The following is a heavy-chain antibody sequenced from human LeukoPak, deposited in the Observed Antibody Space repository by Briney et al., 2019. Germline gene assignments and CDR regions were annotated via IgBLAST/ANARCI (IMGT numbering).Heavy chain of an antibody. V-gene: IGHV3-30*03. J-gene: IGHJ4*02. CDR3: ARDWELEGAGFDY. D-gene: IGHD1-7*01. CDR1: GFTFSSYS. CDR2: ISYDGSNK. Sequence: AGGSLRLSCAASGFTFSSYSMNWVRQAPGKGLEWVTIISYDGSNKYYADSVKGRFTISRDNSKNTLYLQMNSLRAEDSAVYYCARDWELEGAGFDYWGQGTLVTVSS.